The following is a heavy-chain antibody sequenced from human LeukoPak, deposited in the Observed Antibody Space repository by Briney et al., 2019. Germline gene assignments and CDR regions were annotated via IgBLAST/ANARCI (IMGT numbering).Heavy chain of an antibody. D-gene: IGHD6-13*01. V-gene: IGHV3-21*01. J-gene: IGHJ4*02. CDR2: ISSSSSYI. CDR3: ARDTSSRWYVPYFDY. Sequence: GGSLRLSCAASGFTFSSYSMNWVRQAPGKGLEWVSSISSSSSYIYYADSVKGRFTISRDNAKNSLYLQMNSLRAEDTAVYYCARDTSSRWYVPYFDYWGQGTLVTVSS. CDR1: GFTFSSYS.